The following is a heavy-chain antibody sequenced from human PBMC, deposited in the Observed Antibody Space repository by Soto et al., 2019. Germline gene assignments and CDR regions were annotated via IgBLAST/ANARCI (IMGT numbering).Heavy chain of an antibody. Sequence: EVQLVESGGGLVQPGRSLRLSCAASGFTFDDYAMHWVRQAPGKGLEWVSGISWNSGSIGYADSVKGRFTISRDNAKNSLYLQMNSLRAEDTALYYCAKGAVAGTTYYYGMDVWGQGTTVTVSS. D-gene: IGHD6-19*01. V-gene: IGHV3-9*01. J-gene: IGHJ6*02. CDR2: ISWNSGSI. CDR3: AKGAVAGTTYYYGMDV. CDR1: GFTFDDYA.